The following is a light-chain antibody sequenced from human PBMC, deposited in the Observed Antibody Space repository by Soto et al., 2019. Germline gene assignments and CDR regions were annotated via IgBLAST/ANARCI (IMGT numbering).Light chain of an antibody. CDR2: NVR. Sequence: QSALTQPASVSGSPGQSITISCTGTSSDVGGYDYVSWYQQHPGKAPKLMIYNVRNRPSGVSNRFSGSKAGNTASLTISGLQAEDEAAYYCSSYTSSSTVVFGGRTKLTVL. J-gene: IGLJ2*01. V-gene: IGLV2-14*01. CDR1: SSDVGGYDY. CDR3: SSYTSSSTVV.